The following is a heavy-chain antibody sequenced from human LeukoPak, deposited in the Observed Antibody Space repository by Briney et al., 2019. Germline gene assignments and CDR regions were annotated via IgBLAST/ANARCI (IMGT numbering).Heavy chain of an antibody. J-gene: IGHJ2*01. Sequence: SETLSLTCAVYGGSFSGYYWSWIRQPPGKGLEWIGEINHSGSTNYNPSLKSRVTISVDTSKNQFSLKLSSVTAADTAVYYCAAYDYVWGSYRSPDYWYFDLWGRGTLVTVSS. CDR1: GGSFSGYY. CDR2: INHSGST. D-gene: IGHD3-16*02. CDR3: AAYDYVWGSYRSPDYWYFDL. V-gene: IGHV4-34*01.